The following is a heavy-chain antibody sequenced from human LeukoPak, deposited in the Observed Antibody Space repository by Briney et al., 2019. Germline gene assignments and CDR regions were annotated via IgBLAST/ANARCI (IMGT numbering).Heavy chain of an antibody. CDR2: ISYDGSNK. CDR3: ARGPGEGYCSSTSCPPDY. Sequence: PGGSLRLSCAASGFTFSSYAMHWVRQAPGKGLEWVAVISYDGSNKYYADSVKGRFTISRDNSKNTLYLQMNSLRAEDTAVYYCARGPGEGYCSSTSCPPDYWGQGTLVTVSS. V-gene: IGHV3-30-3*01. J-gene: IGHJ4*02. D-gene: IGHD2-2*01. CDR1: GFTFSSYA.